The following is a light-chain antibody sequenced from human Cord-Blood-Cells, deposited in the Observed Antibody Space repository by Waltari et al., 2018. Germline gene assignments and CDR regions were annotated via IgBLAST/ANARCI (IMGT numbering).Light chain of an antibody. CDR3: NSRDSSGNHLV. Sequence: SSALTQDPAVSVALGQTVRITCQGASLRSYYASRYQEKPGQAPVLVIDGKNNRPAGIPDQFSGSSSGNTASLTITGAQAEDEADYYCNSRDSSGNHLVFGGGTKLTVL. J-gene: IGLJ2*01. V-gene: IGLV3-19*01. CDR1: SLRSYY. CDR2: GKN.